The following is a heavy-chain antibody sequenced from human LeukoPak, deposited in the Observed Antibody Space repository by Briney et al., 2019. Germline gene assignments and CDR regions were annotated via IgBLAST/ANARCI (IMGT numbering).Heavy chain of an antibody. D-gene: IGHD2-15*01. CDR1: GYSFIRNW. V-gene: IGHV5-51*01. CDR3: ARLGTSATYFEF. J-gene: IGHJ4*02. CDR2: IYPGDSDT. Sequence: GESLKISCKGSGYSFIRNWIGWVRQMPGKGLEWMAIIYPGDSDTRYSPSFQGQVTISADKSISTAYLQWSGLTASDTAMYYCARLGTSATYFEFWGQGTLVTVSS.